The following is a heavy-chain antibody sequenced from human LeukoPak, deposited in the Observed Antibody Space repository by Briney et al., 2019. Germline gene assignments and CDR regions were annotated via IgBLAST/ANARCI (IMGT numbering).Heavy chain of an antibody. CDR3: ARGYSSSWYGAMYY. J-gene: IGHJ4*02. CDR2: IHYSGST. CDR1: GGSIRDYY. D-gene: IGHD6-13*01. V-gene: IGHV4-59*01. Sequence: SETLSLTCTVSGGSIRDYYYTWIRQPPGNELEWIGYIHYSGSTNYNPSLKSRVTMSLDTSKDQFSLKLSSVTAADTAVYYCARGYSSSWYGAMYYWGQGTLVTVSS.